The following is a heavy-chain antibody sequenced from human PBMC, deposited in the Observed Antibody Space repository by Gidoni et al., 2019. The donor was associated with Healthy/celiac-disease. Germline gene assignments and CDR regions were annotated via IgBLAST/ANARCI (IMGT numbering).Heavy chain of an antibody. CDR1: GGSFSGYY. CDR3: ARGRYPAYYFDY. J-gene: IGHJ4*02. D-gene: IGHD1-1*01. Sequence: QVQLQQWGAGLLKPSETLSLTCAVYGGSFSGYYWSWIRQPPGKGLEWIGEINHSGSTNYNPSLKSRVTISVDTSKNQFSLKLSSVTAADTAVYYCARGRYPAYYFDYWGQGTLVTVSS. CDR2: INHSGST. V-gene: IGHV4-34*01.